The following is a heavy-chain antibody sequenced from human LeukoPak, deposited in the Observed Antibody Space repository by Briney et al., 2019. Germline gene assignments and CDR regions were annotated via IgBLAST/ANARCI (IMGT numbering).Heavy chain of an antibody. CDR3: AKYSGFDP. CDR1: GLTLSNYW. J-gene: IGHJ5*02. D-gene: IGHD5-12*01. CDR2: INSDGSST. V-gene: IGHV3-74*01. Sequence: GGSLRLSCAASGLTLSNYWMHWVRQVPGKGLVWVSRINSDGSSTTYADSVKGRFTISRDNAKNSLYLQMNSLRAEDTAVYYCAKYSGFDPWGQGTLVTVSS.